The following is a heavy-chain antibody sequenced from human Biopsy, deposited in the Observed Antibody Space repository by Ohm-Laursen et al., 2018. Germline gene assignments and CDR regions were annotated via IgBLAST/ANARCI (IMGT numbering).Heavy chain of an antibody. Sequence: SLRLSCTASGFTFDDNAMHWVRQAPGKGLEWVSGISWNSGIKDYADSVKGRFAISRDDAKNSLYLQMSSLRAEDTASYYCTKARGRFLEWVDPFDIWGQGTMVTVSS. V-gene: IGHV3-9*01. J-gene: IGHJ3*02. CDR2: ISWNSGIK. D-gene: IGHD3-3*01. CDR3: TKARGRFLEWVDPFDI. CDR1: GFTFDDNA.